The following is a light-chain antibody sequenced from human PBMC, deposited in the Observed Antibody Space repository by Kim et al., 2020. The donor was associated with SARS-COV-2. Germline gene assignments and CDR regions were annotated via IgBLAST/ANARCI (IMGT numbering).Light chain of an antibody. V-gene: IGKV3D-15*01. CDR1: QSVSTD. CDR2: GAS. Sequence: EVVMTQSPATLSVSPGERATLSCRASQSVSTDLAWYQQKSGQAPRLLIYGASTRATGIPGRFSGSGSGTEFTLTISGLQSEDLAVYYCQQYKNWPPITFGQGTRLEIK. J-gene: IGKJ5*01. CDR3: QQYKNWPPIT.